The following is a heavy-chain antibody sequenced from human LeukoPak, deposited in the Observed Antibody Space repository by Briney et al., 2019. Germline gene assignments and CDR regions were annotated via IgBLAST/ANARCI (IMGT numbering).Heavy chain of an antibody. V-gene: IGHV3-11*01. CDR1: GGSISSYY. Sequence: PSETLSLTCTVSGGSISSYYWSWIRQGPGKGLEWVSYISSSGSTIYYADSVKGRFTISRDNAKTALSLKMTSLRAEDTAVYYCARELCDLGSGWYWRDSPIDYWGQGTLVTVSS. CDR2: ISSSGSTI. D-gene: IGHD6-19*01. CDR3: ARELCDLGSGWYWRDSPIDY. J-gene: IGHJ4*02.